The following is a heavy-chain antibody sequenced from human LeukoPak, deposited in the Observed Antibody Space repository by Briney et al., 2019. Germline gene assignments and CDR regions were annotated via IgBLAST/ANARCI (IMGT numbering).Heavy chain of an antibody. Sequence: GGSLRLSCTASGFSFSNYGMHWLRQAPGKGLEWVAQIFFDGSTKYYADSVKGRFTIPRDNSKNTLLLQMNTLRAEDTAVYYCARSYGGNSELTDFWGQGTLVTVSS. CDR3: ARSYGGNSELTDF. V-gene: IGHV3-33*01. CDR2: IFFDGSTK. D-gene: IGHD4-23*01. CDR1: GFSFSNYG. J-gene: IGHJ4*02.